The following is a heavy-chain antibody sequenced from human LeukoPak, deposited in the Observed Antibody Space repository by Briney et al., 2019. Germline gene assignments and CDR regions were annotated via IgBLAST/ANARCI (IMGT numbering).Heavy chain of an antibody. V-gene: IGHV1-69*13. CDR3: AREGYSYGYFDY. J-gene: IGHJ4*02. D-gene: IGHD5-18*01. CDR1: GGTFSSYA. CDR2: IIPIFGTA. Sequence: GASVKVSCKASGGTFSSYAISWVRQAPGQGLEWMGGIIPIFGTANYAQKFQGRVTITADESTSIAYMELSSLRSEDTAVYYCAREGYSYGYFDYWGQGTLVTVSS.